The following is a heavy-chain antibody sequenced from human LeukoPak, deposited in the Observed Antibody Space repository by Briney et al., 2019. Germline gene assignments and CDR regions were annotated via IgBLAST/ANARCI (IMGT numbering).Heavy chain of an antibody. CDR3: AKELRQWLPKGGYFDY. V-gene: IGHV3-23*01. Sequence: PGGSLRLSCAASGFTFSSHGMSWVRQAPGKGLEWVSAISGSGGSTYYADSVKGRFTISRDNSKNTLYLQMNSLRAEDTAVYYCAKELRQWLPKGGYFDYWGQGTLVTVSS. D-gene: IGHD6-19*01. J-gene: IGHJ4*02. CDR2: ISGSGGST. CDR1: GFTFSSHG.